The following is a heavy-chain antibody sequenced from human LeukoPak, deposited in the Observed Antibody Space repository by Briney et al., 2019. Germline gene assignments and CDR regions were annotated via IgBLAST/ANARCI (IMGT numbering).Heavy chain of an antibody. CDR2: ISSSSSYI. D-gene: IGHD5-12*01. J-gene: IGHJ4*02. CDR3: AKDRLRGAYFDY. CDR1: GFTFSSYS. Sequence: GGSLRLSCAASGFTFSSYSMNWVRQAPGKGLEWVSSISSSSSYIYYADSVKGRFTISRDNAKNSLYLQMNSLRAEDTAVYYCAKDRLRGAYFDYWGQGTLVTVSS. V-gene: IGHV3-21*01.